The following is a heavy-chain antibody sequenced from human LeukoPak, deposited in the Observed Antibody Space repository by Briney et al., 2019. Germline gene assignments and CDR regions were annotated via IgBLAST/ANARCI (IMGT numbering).Heavy chain of an antibody. V-gene: IGHV3-23*01. CDR3: ANPVVIDYYFDY. Sequence: PGGSLRLSCAASGFTFSSYAMSWVRQAPGKGLEWVSAISGSGGSTYYADSVKGRFTISRDNSKNTLYLQMNSLRAEDTAVYYCANPVVIDYYFDYWGQGTLVTVSS. J-gene: IGHJ4*02. D-gene: IGHD3-22*01. CDR2: ISGSGGST. CDR1: GFTFSSYA.